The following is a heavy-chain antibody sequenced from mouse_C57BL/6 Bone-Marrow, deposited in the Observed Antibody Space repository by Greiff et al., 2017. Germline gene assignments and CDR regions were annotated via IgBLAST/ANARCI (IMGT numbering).Heavy chain of an antibody. CDR3: AGYDYALDY. V-gene: IGHV1-55*01. D-gene: IGHD2-4*01. CDR1: GYTFTSYW. J-gene: IGHJ2*01. Sequence: VQLQQPGAELVKPVASVKMSCKASGYTFTSYWLTWVQQRPGQGLEWIGYIYPGSGSTNYNEKFKIKSTLTVDTSSSTAYMQLSSLTSEYSAVYYGAGYDYALDYWGQGTTLTVSS. CDR2: IYPGSGST.